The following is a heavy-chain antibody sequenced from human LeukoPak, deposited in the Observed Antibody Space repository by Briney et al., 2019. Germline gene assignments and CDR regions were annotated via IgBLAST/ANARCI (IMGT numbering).Heavy chain of an antibody. CDR3: ARISTAVAGNDY. CDR1: GFTLSTYW. J-gene: IGHJ4*02. CDR2: IKQDGSEK. V-gene: IGHV3-7*01. D-gene: IGHD6-19*01. Sequence: XXCAXSGFTLSTYWXSWVRQAPGKGLXWVANIKQDGSEKYYVDSVKGRFTISRDNAKNSLYLQMNSLRAEDTAVYYCARISTAVAGNDYWGQGTLVTVSS.